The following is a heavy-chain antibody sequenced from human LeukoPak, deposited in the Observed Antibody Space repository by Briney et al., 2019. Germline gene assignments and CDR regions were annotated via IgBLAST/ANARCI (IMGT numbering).Heavy chain of an antibody. Sequence: GVSVKVSCKASGGTFSSYAISWVRQAPGQGLEWMGGIIPIFGTANYAQKFQGRVTITTDESTSTAYMELSSLRSEDTAVYYCARETYCSSTSCYIYWGQGTLVTVSS. V-gene: IGHV1-69*05. CDR1: GGTFSSYA. J-gene: IGHJ4*02. D-gene: IGHD2-2*02. CDR2: IIPIFGTA. CDR3: ARETYCSSTSCYIY.